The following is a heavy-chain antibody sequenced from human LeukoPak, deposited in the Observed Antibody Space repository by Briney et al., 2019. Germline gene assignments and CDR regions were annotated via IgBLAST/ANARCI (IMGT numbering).Heavy chain of an antibody. Sequence: SGPTLVNPTQTLTLTCTFSGFSLSTSGVGVGWIRQPPGKALEWLALIYWDDDKRYSPSLKSRLTITKDTSKNEVVLIMTNMDPVDTATYYCAHIAADAYCSGGTCYWVGWFDPWGQGTLVTVSS. CDR1: GFSLSTSGVG. J-gene: IGHJ5*02. CDR2: IYWDDDK. V-gene: IGHV2-5*02. CDR3: AHIAADAYCSGGTCYWVGWFDP. D-gene: IGHD2-15*01.